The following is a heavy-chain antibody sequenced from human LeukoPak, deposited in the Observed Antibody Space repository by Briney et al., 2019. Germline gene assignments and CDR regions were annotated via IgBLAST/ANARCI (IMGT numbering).Heavy chain of an antibody. CDR2: IYYSGST. D-gene: IGHD5-18*01. J-gene: IGHJ6*03. CDR1: GGSISSSSYY. V-gene: IGHV4-39*07. CDR3: AREVRGYSYGHYYYYYYMDV. Sequence: SETLSLTCTVSGGSISSSSYYWGWIRQPPGKGLEWIGSIYYSGSTYYNPSLKSRVTISVDTSKNQFSLKLSSVTAADTAVYYCAREVRGYSYGHYYYYYYMDVRGKGTTVTVSS.